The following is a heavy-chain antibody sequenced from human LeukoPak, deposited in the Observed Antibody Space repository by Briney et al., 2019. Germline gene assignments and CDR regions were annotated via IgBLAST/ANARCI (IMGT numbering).Heavy chain of an antibody. CDR1: GVSISSSSYY. J-gene: IGHJ4*02. V-gene: IGHV4-39*01. D-gene: IGHD3-10*01. CDR3: GLGWFGEREGTFDY. Sequence: SETLSLTCNVSGVSISSSSYYWGWIRQPPGKGLEWIGSIYYSGSTYYNPSLKSRVTISVDTSKNQFSLKLSSVTAADTAVYYCGLGWFGEREGTFDYWGQGTLVTVSS. CDR2: IYYSGST.